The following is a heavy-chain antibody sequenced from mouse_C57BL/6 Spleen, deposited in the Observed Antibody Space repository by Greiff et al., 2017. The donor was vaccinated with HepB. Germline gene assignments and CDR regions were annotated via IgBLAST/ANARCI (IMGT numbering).Heavy chain of an antibody. D-gene: IGHD3-2*02. CDR2: ICPGGGYT. J-gene: IGHJ3*01. Sequence: VQLQQSGAELVRPGTSVKMSCKASGYTFTNYWIGWAKQRPGHGLEWIGDICPGGGYTNYNEKFKGKATLTADKSSSTAYMQFSSLTSEDSAIYYCARRGLDSSGYEAYWGQGTLVTVSA. CDR1: GYTFTNYW. V-gene: IGHV1-63*01. CDR3: ARRGLDSSGYEAY.